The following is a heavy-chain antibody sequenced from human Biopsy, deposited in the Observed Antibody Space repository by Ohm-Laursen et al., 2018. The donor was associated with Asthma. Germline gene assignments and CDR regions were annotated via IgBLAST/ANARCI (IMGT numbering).Heavy chain of an antibody. CDR1: GYSFATNA. J-gene: IGHJ6*02. CDR3: ARSAETYSGFDSNYFGIDV. D-gene: IGHD5-12*01. CDR2: FNPGNGNA. V-gene: IGHV1-3*01. Sequence: SVKVSCNASGYSFATNAMHWVRQAPGQRPEWMGWFNPGNGNAKVSEKFQGRVSITRDTSATTAYLEVSSLTSEDTAVYYCARSAETYSGFDSNYFGIDVWGPGTTVSVS.